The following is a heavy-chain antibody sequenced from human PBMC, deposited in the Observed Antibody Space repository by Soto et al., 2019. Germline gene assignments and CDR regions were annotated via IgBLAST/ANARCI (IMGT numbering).Heavy chain of an antibody. D-gene: IGHD1-20*01. J-gene: IGHJ5*02. CDR2: IYYSGRT. CDR3: ARVGGINWFDP. CDR1: GGSISSGGYY. V-gene: IGHV4-31*03. Sequence: QVQLQESGPGLVKPSQTLSLTCTVSGGSISSGGYYWSWIRQHPGKGLEWIGYIYYSGRTYYHPSLKIRVTISVDTSKNQFALKLSSVTAAATAVYYCARVGGINWFDPWGQGTLVTVSS.